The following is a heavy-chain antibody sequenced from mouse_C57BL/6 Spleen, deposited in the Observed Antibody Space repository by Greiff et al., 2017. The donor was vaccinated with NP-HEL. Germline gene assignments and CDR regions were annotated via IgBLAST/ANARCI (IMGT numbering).Heavy chain of an antibody. CDR3: VRFRRGAMDY. Sequence: EVQVVESGGGLVQPKGSLKLSCAASGFSFNTYAMNWVRQAPGKGLEWVARIRSKSNNYATYYADSVKERFTISRDDSESMLYLQMNNLTTEATAMYYCVRFRRGAMDYWGQGTSVTVSS. V-gene: IGHV10-1*01. J-gene: IGHJ4*01. CDR2: IRSKSNNYAT. CDR1: GFSFNTYA.